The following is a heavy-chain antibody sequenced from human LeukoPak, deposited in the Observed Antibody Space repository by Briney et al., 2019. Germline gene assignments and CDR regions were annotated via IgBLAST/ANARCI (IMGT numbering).Heavy chain of an antibody. CDR1: GLTVSSYA. V-gene: IGHV3-23*01. J-gene: IGHJ4*01. CDR3: AKYTSGTSYRGLDQ. CDR2: IIGSTANT. Sequence: LAGESLRLSCGASGLTVSSYAMSWVRQAPGKGVEWVSTIIGSTANTYYADSVKGRFTISRDDSKNTVYLQMNSLRAEDTAVYSCAKYTSGTSYRGLDQWGHGTLVTVSS. D-gene: IGHD3-10*01.